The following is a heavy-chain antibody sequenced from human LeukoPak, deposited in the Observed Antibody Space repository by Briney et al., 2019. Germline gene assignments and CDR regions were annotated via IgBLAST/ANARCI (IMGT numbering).Heavy chain of an antibody. V-gene: IGHV1-46*01. J-gene: IGHJ3*02. CDR1: GYTFTSYY. Sequence: ASVKVSCKASGYTFTSYYMHWVRQAPGQGLEWMGIINPSGGSTSYAQKFQGRVTMTTDTSTSTAYMELTSLRSDDTAVYYCAREFADGFDIWGQGTLVTVSS. CDR2: INPSGGST. CDR3: AREFADGFDI.